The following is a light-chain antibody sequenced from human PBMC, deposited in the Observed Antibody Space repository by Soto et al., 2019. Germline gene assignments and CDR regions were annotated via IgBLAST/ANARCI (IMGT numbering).Light chain of an antibody. V-gene: IGKV1-39*01. CDR1: QSISVH. CDR3: QQSYITPYT. CDR2: AAS. J-gene: IGKJ2*01. Sequence: DIQMTQSPPSLSASVGDTVTITCRASQSISVHLNWYQQKPGKVPKLLLYAASNLQSGVPSRFSGSGSETDFALTISSLQPEDFATYYCQQSYITPYTFGQWTKLQIK.